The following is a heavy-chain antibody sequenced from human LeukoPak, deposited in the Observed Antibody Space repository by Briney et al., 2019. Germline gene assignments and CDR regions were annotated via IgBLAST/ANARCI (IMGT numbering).Heavy chain of an antibody. Sequence: GGSLRLSCAASGFTVSSNYMSWVRQAPGKELEWVSVIYSGGSTYYADSVKGRFTISRDNSKNTLYLQMNSLRAEDTAVYYCARSPPPYYYYYGMDVWGQGTTVTVSS. CDR1: GFTVSSNY. V-gene: IGHV3-53*01. CDR3: ARSPPPYYYYYGMDV. CDR2: IYSGGST. J-gene: IGHJ6*02.